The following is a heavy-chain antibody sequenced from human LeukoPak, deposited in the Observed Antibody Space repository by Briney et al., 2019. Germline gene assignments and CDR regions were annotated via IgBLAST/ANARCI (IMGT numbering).Heavy chain of an antibody. CDR3: ASSSWYALDY. CDR1: GFTFSSYE. CDR2: ISSSGSTM. D-gene: IGHD6-13*01. V-gene: IGHV3-48*03. J-gene: IGHJ4*02. Sequence: GGSLRLSCAASGFTFSSYEMNWVRQAPGKGLEWISYISSSGSTMYYADSVKGRFTISRDNAKNTLYLQMNSLRAEDTAMYYCASSSWYALDYWGQGILVTVSS.